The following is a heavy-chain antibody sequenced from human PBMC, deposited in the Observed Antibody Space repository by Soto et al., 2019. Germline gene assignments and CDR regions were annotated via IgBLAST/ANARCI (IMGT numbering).Heavy chain of an antibody. D-gene: IGHD6-13*01. V-gene: IGHV1-24*01. Sequence: VKVSCKVSGYTLTELSMHWVRQAPGKGLEWMGGFDPEDGETIYAQKFQGRVTMTEDTSTDTAYMELSSLRSEDTAVYYCATDSHLIAAAGHWGQGTLVTVSS. CDR2: FDPEDGET. J-gene: IGHJ4*02. CDR3: ATDSHLIAAAGH. CDR1: GYTLTELS.